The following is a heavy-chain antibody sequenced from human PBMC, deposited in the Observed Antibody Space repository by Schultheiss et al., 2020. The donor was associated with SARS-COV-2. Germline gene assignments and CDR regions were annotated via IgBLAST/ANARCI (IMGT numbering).Heavy chain of an antibody. D-gene: IGHD3-16*01. CDR3: ASYVAGAGGKGS. CDR1: GGSFSGYY. V-gene: IGHV4-34*11. CDR2: IYYSGST. J-gene: IGHJ4*02. Sequence: SETLSLTCAVYGGSFSGYYWSWIRQPPGKGLEWIGYIYYSGSTYYNPSLKSRVTISVDRSKNQFSLKLTSVTAADTAVYFCASYVAGAGGKGSWGQGTLVTVSS.